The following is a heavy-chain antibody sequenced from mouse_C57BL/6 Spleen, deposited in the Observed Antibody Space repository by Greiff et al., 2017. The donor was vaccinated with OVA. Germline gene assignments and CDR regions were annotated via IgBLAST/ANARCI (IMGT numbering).Heavy chain of an antibody. CDR2: IYPRSGNT. Sequence: QVQLQQSGAELARPGASVKLSCKASGYTFTSYGISWVKQRTGQGLEWIGEIYPRSGNTYYNEKFKGKATLTADKSSSTAYMELRSLTSEDSAVYFCARPPLITTVVATTHWYFDVWGTGTTVTVSS. D-gene: IGHD1-1*01. J-gene: IGHJ1*03. CDR3: ARPPLITTVVATTHWYFDV. V-gene: IGHV1-81*01. CDR1: GYTFTSYG.